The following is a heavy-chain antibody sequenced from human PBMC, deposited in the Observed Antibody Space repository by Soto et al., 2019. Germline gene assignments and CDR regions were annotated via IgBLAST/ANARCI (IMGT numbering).Heavy chain of an antibody. V-gene: IGHV2-5*02. CDR1: GFSLSTSGVG. D-gene: IGHD1-26*01. J-gene: IGHJ4*02. Sequence: SGPTLVNPTQTLTLTCTFSGFSLSTSGVGVGWIRQPPGKALEWLALIYWDDDKRYSPSLKSRLTITKDTSKNQVVLTMTNMEPVDTAAYYCAHFTGAGAVFDYWGQGTLVTVSS. CDR2: IYWDDDK. CDR3: AHFTGAGAVFDY.